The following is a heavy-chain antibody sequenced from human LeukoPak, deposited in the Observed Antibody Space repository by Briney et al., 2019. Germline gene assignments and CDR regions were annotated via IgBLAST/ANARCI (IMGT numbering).Heavy chain of an antibody. J-gene: IGHJ4*02. CDR2: IKHDGSDK. CDR1: GFTFSSYW. V-gene: IGHV3-7*01. Sequence: GGSLTLSCAASGFTFSSYWFSWDRQAPGKGLEWVANIKHDGSDKYYVDSVKGRFTISRDDAKSSLYLQMNSLRAEDTAVYYCARGHTTVSGVYWGQGTLVTVSS. D-gene: IGHD1-1*01. CDR3: ARGHTTVSGVY.